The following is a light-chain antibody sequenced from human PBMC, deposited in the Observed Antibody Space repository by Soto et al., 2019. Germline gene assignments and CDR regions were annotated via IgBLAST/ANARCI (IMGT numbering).Light chain of an antibody. CDR3: NSYTRSSTWV. CDR2: EVS. J-gene: IGLJ3*02. V-gene: IGLV2-14*01. Sequence: QSALTQPASVSGSPGQSITISCTGTSSDIGGYNYVSWYQQHPGKAPKLIIYEVSNRPSGVSNRFSGSKSDNTASLTISGLQAEDEADYYCNSYTRSSTWVCGGGTKLTVL. CDR1: SSDIGGYNY.